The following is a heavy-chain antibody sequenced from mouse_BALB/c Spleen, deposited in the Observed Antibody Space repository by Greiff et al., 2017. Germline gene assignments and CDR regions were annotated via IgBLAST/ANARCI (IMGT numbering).Heavy chain of an antibody. J-gene: IGHJ4*01. Sequence: QVQLKQSGAELMKPGASVKISCKATGYTFSSYWIEWVKQRPGHGLEWIGEILPGSGSTNYNEKFKGKATFTADTSSNTAYMQLSSLTSEDSAVYYCARAPPNPYGNYVAMDYWGQGTSVTVSS. CDR1: GYTFSSYW. D-gene: IGHD2-10*02. V-gene: IGHV1-9*01. CDR3: ARAPPNPYGNYVAMDY. CDR2: ILPGSGST.